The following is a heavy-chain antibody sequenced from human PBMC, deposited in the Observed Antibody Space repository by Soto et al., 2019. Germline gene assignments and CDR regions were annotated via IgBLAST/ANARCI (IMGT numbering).Heavy chain of an antibody. CDR1: GYPFTSYH. Sequence: QVQLVQSGAEMRKPGASLQLSCQKSGYPFTSYHVHWVRQAPGQGLEWLGVINPTEGRTRYSQKFQDRVNMTRDTSTSTDYMELSSLRSEDTAIYFCARGREISFGYNWFDPWGQGTLVAVSS. V-gene: IGHV1-46*01. J-gene: IGHJ5*02. CDR2: INPTEGRT. D-gene: IGHD3-3*01. CDR3: ARGREISFGYNWFDP.